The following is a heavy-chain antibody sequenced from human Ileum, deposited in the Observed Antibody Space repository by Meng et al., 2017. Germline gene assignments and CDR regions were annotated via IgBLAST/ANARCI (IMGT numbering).Heavy chain of an antibody. CDR1: GLTFSNHA. D-gene: IGHD3/OR15-3a*01. CDR2: INTASNMI. J-gene: IGHJ4*02. CDR3: AKQFRDFGPITSLDY. Sequence: GGPLRLSCAASGLTFSNHAMHWVRQAPGKGLEWVSGINTASNMIYYAESVKGRFTISRDNSKNLLFLQMNSLRTGDTAIYYCAKQFRDFGPITSLDYWGQGTVVTVSS. V-gene: IGHV3-23*01.